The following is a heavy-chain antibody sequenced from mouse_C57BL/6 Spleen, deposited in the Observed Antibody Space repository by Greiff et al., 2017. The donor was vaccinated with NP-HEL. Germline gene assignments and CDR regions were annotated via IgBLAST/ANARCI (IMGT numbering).Heavy chain of an antibody. V-gene: IGHV1-59*01. CDR2: IDPSDSYT. CDR3: ARSIYDGYYVDY. J-gene: IGHJ2*01. D-gene: IGHD2-3*01. Sequence: VQLQQPGAELVRPGTSVKLSCKASGYTFTSYWMHWVKQRPGQGLEWIGVIDPSDSYTNYNQKFKGKATLTVDTSSSTAYMQLSSLTSEDSAVYYCARSIYDGYYVDYWGQGTTLTVSS. CDR1: GYTFTSYW.